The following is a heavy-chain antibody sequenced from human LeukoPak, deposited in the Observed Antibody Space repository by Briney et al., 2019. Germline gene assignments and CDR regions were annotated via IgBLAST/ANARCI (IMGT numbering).Heavy chain of an antibody. CDR1: GYTFTGYY. CDR2: IIPIFGTA. J-gene: IGHJ6*02. Sequence: ASVKVSCKASGYTFTGYYMHWVRQAPGQGLEWMGGIIPIFGTANYAQKFQGRVTITADESTSTAYMELSSLRSEDTAVYYCARGSAVAGPAGNYYYYYYGMDVWGQGTTVTVSS. D-gene: IGHD6-19*01. V-gene: IGHV1-69*13. CDR3: ARGSAVAGPAGNYYYYYYGMDV.